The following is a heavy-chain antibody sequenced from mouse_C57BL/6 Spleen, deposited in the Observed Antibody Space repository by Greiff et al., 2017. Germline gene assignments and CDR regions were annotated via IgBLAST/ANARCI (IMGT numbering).Heavy chain of an antibody. V-gene: IGHV1-15*01. CDR2: IDPETGGT. D-gene: IGHD2-12*01. J-gene: IGHJ4*01. CDR3: TRYYSYYYAMDY. Sequence: QVLLQQSGAELVRPGASVTLSCKASGYTFTDYEMHWVKQTPVHGLEWIGAIDPETGGTAYNQKFKGKAILTADKSSSTAYMELSSLTSEDSAVYYCTRYYSYYYAMDYWGQGTSVTVSS. CDR1: GYTFTDYE.